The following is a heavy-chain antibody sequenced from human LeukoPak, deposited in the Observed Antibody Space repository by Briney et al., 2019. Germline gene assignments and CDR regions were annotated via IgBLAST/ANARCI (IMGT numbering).Heavy chain of an antibody. CDR2: INPSGGST. Sequence: ASVNVSCKASGYTFNNHYMYWVRQAPGQGLEWMGVINPSGGSTSYAQKFQGRVTMTRDTSTRTVYMEVNSLRSEDTAVYYCARQGTYSSAIGMGYWGQGTLVTVSS. CDR1: GYTFNNHY. V-gene: IGHV1-46*02. J-gene: IGHJ4*02. CDR3: ARQGTYSSAIGMGY. D-gene: IGHD6-19*01.